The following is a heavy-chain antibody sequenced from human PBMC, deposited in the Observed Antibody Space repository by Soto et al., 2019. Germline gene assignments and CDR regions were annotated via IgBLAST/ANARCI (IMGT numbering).Heavy chain of an antibody. CDR3: AREVVVVPAAIVHYYYYGMDV. CDR2: IWYDGSNK. V-gene: IGHV3-33*01. D-gene: IGHD2-2*01. CDR1: GFTFSSYG. J-gene: IGHJ6*02. Sequence: PGGSLRLSCAASGFTFSSYGMHWVRQAPGKGLEWVAVIWYDGSNKYYADSVKGRFTISRDNSKNTLYLQMNSLRAEDTAVYYCAREVVVVPAAIVHYYYYGMDVWDQGTTVTVSS.